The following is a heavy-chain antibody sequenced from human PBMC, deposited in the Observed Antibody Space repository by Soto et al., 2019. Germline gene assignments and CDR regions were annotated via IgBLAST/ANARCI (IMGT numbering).Heavy chain of an antibody. CDR2: IIPIFGTT. D-gene: IGHD1-26*01. CDR1: GASFDSYT. V-gene: IGHV1-69*01. CDR3: ARGPLYDLESGMYWYFDL. J-gene: IGHJ2*01. Sequence: QVQLVQSGAEVRKSGSSVKVSCKLSGASFDSYTITWVRQAPGQGLEWMGGIIPIFGTTNYAQKFQGRLTITADGFTSAAYMDLSSLPSEDTAVYYCARGPLYDLESGMYWYFDLWGRGTLVTVSS.